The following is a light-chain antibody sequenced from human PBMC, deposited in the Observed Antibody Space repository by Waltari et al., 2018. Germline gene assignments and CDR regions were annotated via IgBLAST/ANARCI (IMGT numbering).Light chain of an antibody. J-gene: IGKJ5*01. V-gene: IGKV1-39*01. Sequence: ETQMTQSPYSLSASVGDRAPITCRASQTVDKYLNWYQQKPGKAPKLLRYAGSSLQSGVPSRFSGSGFGTYFTLTITSVQPEDFATYYCQQSYSPPPITFGQGTRLEI. CDR2: AGS. CDR3: QQSYSPPPIT. CDR1: QTVDKY.